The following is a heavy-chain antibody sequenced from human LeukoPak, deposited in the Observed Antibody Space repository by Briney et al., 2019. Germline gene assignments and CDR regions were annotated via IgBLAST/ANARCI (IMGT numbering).Heavy chain of an antibody. CDR2: FDPEDGET. CDR1: GYTLTELS. V-gene: IGHV1-24*01. D-gene: IGHD6-13*01. J-gene: IGHJ4*02. CDR3: ATDIIGSSWYYFDY. Sequence: ASVKVSCKVSGYTLTELSMHWLRQAPGKGLEWMGGFDPEDGETIYAQKFQGRVTMTEDTSTNTAYMEPSSLRSEDTAVYYCATDIIGSSWYYFDYWGQGTLVTVSS.